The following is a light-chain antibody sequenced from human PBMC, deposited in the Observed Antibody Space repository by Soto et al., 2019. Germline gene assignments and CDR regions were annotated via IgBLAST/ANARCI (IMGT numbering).Light chain of an antibody. CDR2: SNN. J-gene: IGLJ2*01. Sequence: QSVLTQPPSASGTPGQRVTISCSGSSSNIGSNNVNWYQQLPGTAPKLLIHSNNLRPSGVPDRFSGSKSGTSASLAISGLQSEDEADYYCAAWDDSLNGVVFGGGTKVTVL. CDR1: SSNIGSNN. CDR3: AAWDDSLNGVV. V-gene: IGLV1-44*01.